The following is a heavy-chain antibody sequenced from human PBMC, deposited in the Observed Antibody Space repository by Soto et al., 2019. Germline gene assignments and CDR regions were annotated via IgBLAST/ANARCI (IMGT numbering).Heavy chain of an antibody. Sequence: QVQLQESGPGLVKPSQTLSLTCTVSGGSISSGDYYWSWIRQPPGKGLEWIGYIYYSGSTYYTPSLKSRVTISVDTSKNQVSLTLSSVTAADPAVYYCARARGARYFDYWGQGTLVTVSS. V-gene: IGHV4-30-4*01. CDR1: GGSISSGDYY. D-gene: IGHD2-15*01. CDR3: ARARGARYFDY. J-gene: IGHJ4*02. CDR2: IYYSGST.